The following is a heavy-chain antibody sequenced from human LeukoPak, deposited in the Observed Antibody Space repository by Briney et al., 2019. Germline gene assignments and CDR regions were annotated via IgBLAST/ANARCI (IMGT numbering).Heavy chain of an antibody. CDR2: INAGNGNT. CDR3: ARDCTNGVCYRAFDY. CDR1: GYTFTSYA. D-gene: IGHD2-8*01. J-gene: IGHJ4*02. Sequence: ASVKVSCKASGYTFTSYAMHWVRQAPGQRLEWMGWINAGNGNTEYSQEFQGRVTITRDTSASTAYMELSSLRSEDMAVYYCARDCTNGVCYRAFDYWGQGTLVTVSS. V-gene: IGHV1-3*03.